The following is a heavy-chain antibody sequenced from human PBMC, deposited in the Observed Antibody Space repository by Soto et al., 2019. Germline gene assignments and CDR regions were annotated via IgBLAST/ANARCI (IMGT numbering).Heavy chain of an antibody. CDR3: ARLSIIMVRGVINLSRFHP. CDR1: GGSISSYY. J-gene: IGHJ5*02. D-gene: IGHD3-10*01. V-gene: IGHV4-59*08. CDR2: IYYSGST. Sequence: SETLSLTCTVSGGSISSYYWSWIRQPPGKGLEWIGYIYYSGSTNYNPSLKSRVTISVDTSKNQFSLKLSSVTAADTAVYYCARLSIIMVRGVINLSRFHPWGQGTLVTVSS.